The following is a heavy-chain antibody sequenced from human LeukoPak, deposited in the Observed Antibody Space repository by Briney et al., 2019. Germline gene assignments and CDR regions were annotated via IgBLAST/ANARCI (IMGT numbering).Heavy chain of an antibody. CDR1: GFTFSSYD. Sequence: GGSLRLSCAASGFTFSSYDMHWVRQATGKGLEWVSAIGTAGDTYYPGSVKGRFTISRENAKNSLYLQMNSLRAGDTAVYYCARGGPLSSSWYMDVWGEGTTVTVSS. J-gene: IGHJ6*03. CDR3: ARGGPLSSSWYMDV. D-gene: IGHD6-13*01. CDR2: IGTAGDT. V-gene: IGHV3-13*01.